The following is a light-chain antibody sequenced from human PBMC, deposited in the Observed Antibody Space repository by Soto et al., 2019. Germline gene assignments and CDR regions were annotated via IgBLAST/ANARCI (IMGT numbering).Light chain of an antibody. J-gene: IGLJ2*01. CDR2: EVR. CDR1: SSDVGGYNC. CDR3: SSCTSISTPV. Sequence: ALTQPASVSGSPGQSISISCTGTSSDVGGYNCVSWYQQHPGRAPKLMIYEVRSRPSGVSNRFSGSKSGNTASLTISGLQAEEEADYYCSSCTSISTPVFGGGTKVTVL. V-gene: IGLV2-14*03.